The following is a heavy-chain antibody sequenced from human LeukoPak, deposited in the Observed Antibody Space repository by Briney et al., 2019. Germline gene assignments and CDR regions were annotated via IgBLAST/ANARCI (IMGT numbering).Heavy chain of an antibody. V-gene: IGHV3-7*01. CDR1: GFTFSSYW. Sequence: GGSLRLSCAASGFTFSSYWMSWVRQAPGKGLEWVANIKQDGSEKYYVDSVKGRFTISRDNAKNSLYLQMNSLRAEDTAVYYCARDGDGMATIPNDYWGQGTLVTVSS. D-gene: IGHD5-12*01. J-gene: IGHJ4*02. CDR3: ARDGDGMATIPNDY. CDR2: IKQDGSEK.